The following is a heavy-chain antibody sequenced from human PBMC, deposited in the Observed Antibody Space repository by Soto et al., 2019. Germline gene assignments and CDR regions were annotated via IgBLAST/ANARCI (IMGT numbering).Heavy chain of an antibody. Sequence: GGSLRLSCAASGFTFSSYAMHWVRQAPGKGLEWVAVISYDGSNKYYADSVKGRFTISRDNSKNTLYLQMNSLRAEDTAVYYCARAAYSLGPYYFDYWGQGTLVTVSS. D-gene: IGHD3-16*01. CDR3: ARAAYSLGPYYFDY. CDR1: GFTFSSYA. CDR2: ISYDGSNK. J-gene: IGHJ4*02. V-gene: IGHV3-30-3*01.